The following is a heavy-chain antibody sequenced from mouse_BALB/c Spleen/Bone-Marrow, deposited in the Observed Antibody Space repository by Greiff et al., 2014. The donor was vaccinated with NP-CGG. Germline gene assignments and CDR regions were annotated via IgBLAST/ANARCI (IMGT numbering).Heavy chain of an antibody. CDR2: IFPGDSTT. D-gene: IGHD1-2*01. CDR1: GNTFTSYD. Sequence: QVQLQQSGVELVKPGASVKLSCKASGNTFTSYDINWVRQRPEQGLEWIGWIFPGDSTTKYYEKFKGKATLTTDKSSSTVHMQLSRLTSEDSAVYFCVRSRLRDWYFDVWGAGTTVTISS. CDR3: VRSRLRDWYFDV. V-gene: IGHV1-85*01. J-gene: IGHJ1*01.